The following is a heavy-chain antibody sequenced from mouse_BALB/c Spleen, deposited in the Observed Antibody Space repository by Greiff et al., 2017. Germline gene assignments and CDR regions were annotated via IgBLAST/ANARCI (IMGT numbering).Heavy chain of an antibody. CDR1: GYSFTGYY. V-gene: IGHV1-31*01. CDR3: ARKRDYYAMDY. Sequence: VQLQQSGPELVKPGASVKISCKASGYSFTGYYMHWVKQSHVKSLEWIGRINPYNGATSYNQNFKDKASLTVDKSSSTAYMELHSLTSEDSAVYYCARKRDYYAMDYWGQGTSVTVSS. CDR2: INPYNGAT. J-gene: IGHJ4*01.